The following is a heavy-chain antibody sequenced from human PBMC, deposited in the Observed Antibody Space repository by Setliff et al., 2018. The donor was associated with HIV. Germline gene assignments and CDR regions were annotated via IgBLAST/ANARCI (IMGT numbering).Heavy chain of an antibody. J-gene: IGHJ6*02. CDR1: GFTFRSQD. CDR2: ISGSGDRT. Sequence: GGSLRLSCAASGFTFRSQDINWVRQAPGKELEWVSGISGSGDRTYYADSVKGRFTISRDNSKNTLFLQMNSLRPEDTAVYYCARDCRVGWVFTYGMDVWGQGTLVTVSS. D-gene: IGHD6-13*01. CDR3: ARDCRVGWVFTYGMDV. V-gene: IGHV3-23*01.